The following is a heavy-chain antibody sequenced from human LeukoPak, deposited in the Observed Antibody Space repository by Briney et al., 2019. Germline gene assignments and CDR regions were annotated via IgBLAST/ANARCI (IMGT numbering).Heavy chain of an antibody. CDR3: ASSDYNYFDY. Sequence: PSETLSVNCAVSGGSISSSNWWSWVRQPPRKGLEWIGEIYHSGSTNYNPSLKSRVTISLDMPKNQFSLKLSSVTAADTAVYYCASSDYNYFDYWGQGTLVTVSS. D-gene: IGHD4-11*01. J-gene: IGHJ4*02. CDR1: GGSISSSNW. CDR2: IYHSGST. V-gene: IGHV4-4*02.